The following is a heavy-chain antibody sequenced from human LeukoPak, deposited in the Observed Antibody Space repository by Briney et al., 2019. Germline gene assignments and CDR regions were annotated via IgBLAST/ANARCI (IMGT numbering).Heavy chain of an antibody. J-gene: IGHJ5*02. Sequence: PGGSLRLSCAASGFTLSGLGMHWVRQPAGKGLEWVSRMNSGGTTTTYADSVKGRFTISRDNAKNTLFLQMNSLTVEDTAVYYCVRYLGVKAGDLWGQGSLVTVSS. D-gene: IGHD3-10*01. CDR3: VRYLGVKAGDL. V-gene: IGHV3-74*01. CDR1: GFTLSGLG. CDR2: MNSGGTTT.